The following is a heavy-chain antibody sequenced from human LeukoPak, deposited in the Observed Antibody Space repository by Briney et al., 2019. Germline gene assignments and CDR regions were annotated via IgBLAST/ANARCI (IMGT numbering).Heavy chain of an antibody. V-gene: IGHV4-4*02. CDR3: ARGFTAYGSGSYFY. Sequence: SETLSLTCAVSGGSISSSNWWSWVRQPPGKGLEWIGEIYHSGSTNYNPSLKSRVTISVDKSKNQFSLKLSPVTAADTAVYYCARGFTAYGSGSYFYWGQGTLVTVSS. CDR2: IYHSGST. D-gene: IGHD3-10*01. CDR1: GGSISSSNW. J-gene: IGHJ4*02.